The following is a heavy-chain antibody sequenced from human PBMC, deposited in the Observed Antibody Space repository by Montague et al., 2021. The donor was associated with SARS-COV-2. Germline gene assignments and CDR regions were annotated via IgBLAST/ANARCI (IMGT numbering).Heavy chain of an antibody. J-gene: IGHJ5*02. V-gene: IGHV3-9*01. D-gene: IGHD3-3*01. CDR3: AKDSYYDFWSGYSPGENWFDP. CDR1: GFTLGDYA. CDR2: ISWNSGSI. Sequence: SLRLSCAASGFTLGDYAMHWVRQAPGKGLEWVSGISWNSGSIGYADSVKGRFTISRDNAKNSLYLQMNSLGAEDTALYYCAKDSYYDFWSGYSPGENWFDPWGQGTLVTVSS.